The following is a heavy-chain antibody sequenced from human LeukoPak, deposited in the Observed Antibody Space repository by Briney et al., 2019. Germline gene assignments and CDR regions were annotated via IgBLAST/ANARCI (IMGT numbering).Heavy chain of an antibody. CDR2: IYYSGTT. J-gene: IGHJ6*03. CDR1: GGSISTGGHH. D-gene: IGHD3-3*01. Sequence: SETLSLTCTVSGGSISTGGHHWSWIRQHPGKGLEWIGYIYYSGTTYYNPSLKSRLTISVDTSKNQFSLKLSSVTAADTAVYYCARAIETYYDDWIGTYYMDVWGKGTTVTVSS. CDR3: ARAIETYYDDWIGTYYMDV. V-gene: IGHV4-31*03.